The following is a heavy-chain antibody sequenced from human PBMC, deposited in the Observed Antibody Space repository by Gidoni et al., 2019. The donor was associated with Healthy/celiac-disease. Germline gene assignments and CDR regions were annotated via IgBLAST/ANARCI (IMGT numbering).Heavy chain of an antibody. D-gene: IGHD5-18*01. V-gene: IGHV5-51*01. Sequence: EVQLVQSGAEVKKPGESLKISCKGSGYSFTSYWIGWVRQMPGKGLEWMGIIYPGDSDTRYSPSFQGQVTISADKSISTAYLQWSSLKASDTAMYYCARRDGVDTAPADAFDIWGQGTMVTVSS. CDR2: IYPGDSDT. CDR3: ARRDGVDTAPADAFDI. CDR1: GYSFTSYW. J-gene: IGHJ3*02.